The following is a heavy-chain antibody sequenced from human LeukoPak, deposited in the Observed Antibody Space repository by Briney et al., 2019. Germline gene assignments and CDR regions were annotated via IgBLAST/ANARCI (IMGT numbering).Heavy chain of an antibody. V-gene: IGHV4-4*02. CDR2: IYHSGST. J-gene: IGHJ3*02. CDR1: GGSISSSNW. Sequence: PSETLSFTCAVSGGSISSSNWWSWVRQPPGKGLEWIGEIYHSGSTNYNPSLKSRVTISVDKSKNQFSLKLSSVTAADTAVYYCARDFGGVDAFDIWGQGTMVTVSS. D-gene: IGHD2-8*01. CDR3: ARDFGGVDAFDI.